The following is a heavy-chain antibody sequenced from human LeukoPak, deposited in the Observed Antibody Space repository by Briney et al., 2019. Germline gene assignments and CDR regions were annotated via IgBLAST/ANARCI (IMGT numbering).Heavy chain of an antibody. CDR2: ISGYNGNT. J-gene: IGHJ4*02. Sequence: ASVTVSCKASGYTFTSYGISWVRQAPGQGLEWMGWISGYNGNTNYAQKFQGRVTITADKSTSTAYMELSSLRSEDTAVYYCARSICSGGSCYSANDYWGQGTLVTASS. CDR1: GYTFTSYG. V-gene: IGHV1-18*01. CDR3: ARSICSGGSCYSANDY. D-gene: IGHD2-15*01.